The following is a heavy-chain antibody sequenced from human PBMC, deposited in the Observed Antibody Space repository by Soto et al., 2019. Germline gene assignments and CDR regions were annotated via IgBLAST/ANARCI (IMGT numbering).Heavy chain of an antibody. CDR3: ARVGYSYGYRDYYYYGMDV. J-gene: IGHJ6*02. CDR1: GCSISSYY. D-gene: IGHD5-18*01. V-gene: IGHV4-4*07. CDR2: IYTSGST. Sequence: ETLSLTCTVSGCSISSYYWSWIRQPAGKGLEWIGRIYTSGSTNYNPSLKSRVTMSVDTSKNQFSLKLSSVTAADTAVYYCARVGYSYGYRDYYYYGMDVWGQGTTVTVSS.